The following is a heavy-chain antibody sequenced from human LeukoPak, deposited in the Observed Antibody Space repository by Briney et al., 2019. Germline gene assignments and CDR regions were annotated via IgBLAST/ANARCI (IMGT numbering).Heavy chain of an antibody. D-gene: IGHD3-22*01. CDR1: GFTFSNYW. J-gene: IGHJ4*02. Sequence: GGSLRLSCAASGFTFSNYWVHWVRQAPGKGLEWVSDIYSGGSTYYVDSVKGRFTISRDNSKNTLYLQMNSLRAEDTAVYYCARGYYDSSGEFDYWGQGTLVTVSS. CDR2: IYSGGST. CDR3: ARGYYDSSGEFDY. V-gene: IGHV3-66*01.